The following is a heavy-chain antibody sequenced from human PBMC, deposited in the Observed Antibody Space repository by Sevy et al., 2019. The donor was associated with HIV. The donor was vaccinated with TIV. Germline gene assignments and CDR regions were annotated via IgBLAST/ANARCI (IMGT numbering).Heavy chain of an antibody. J-gene: IGHJ4*02. Sequence: GGYLRLSCAASGFTFSSYSMNWVRQAPGKGLEWVSSISSSSSYIYYADSVKGRFTSSRDNAKNSLYLQMNSLRAEDTAVYYCASYGSGSYYNVDDYWGQGTLVSVSS. CDR3: ASYGSGSYYNVDDY. V-gene: IGHV3-21*01. CDR2: ISSSSSYI. D-gene: IGHD3-10*01. CDR1: GFTFSSYS.